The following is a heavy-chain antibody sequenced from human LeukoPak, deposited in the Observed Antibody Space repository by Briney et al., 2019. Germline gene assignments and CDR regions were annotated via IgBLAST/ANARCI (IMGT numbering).Heavy chain of an antibody. Sequence: ASVKVSCKASGYTFTGYYMHWVRQAPGQGLEWMGGFDPEDGETIYAQKFQGRVTMTEDTSTDTAYMELSSLRSEDTAVYYCASSKGYGPGVDYWGQGTLVTVSS. CDR3: ASSKGYGPGVDY. CDR1: GYTFTGYY. J-gene: IGHJ4*02. D-gene: IGHD5-18*01. V-gene: IGHV1-24*01. CDR2: FDPEDGET.